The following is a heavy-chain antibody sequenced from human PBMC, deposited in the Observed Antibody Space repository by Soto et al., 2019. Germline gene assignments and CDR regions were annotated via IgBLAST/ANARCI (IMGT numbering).Heavy chain of an antibody. J-gene: IGHJ6*02. Sequence: EVQLLESGGGLVQPGGSLRLSCAASGFTFSSYAMNWDRQAPGKGLEWVSVISGTGGITYHADSVKGRFTISRDNSKNTLYLQMDSLRAEDTAVYFCAKEETVISHYYYYYGMDVWGQGTTVTVSS. CDR3: AKEETVISHYYYYYGMDV. CDR1: GFTFSSYA. D-gene: IGHD4-4*01. CDR2: ISGTGGIT. V-gene: IGHV3-23*01.